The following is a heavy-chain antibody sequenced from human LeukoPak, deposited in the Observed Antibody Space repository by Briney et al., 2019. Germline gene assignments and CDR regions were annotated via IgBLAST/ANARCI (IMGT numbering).Heavy chain of an antibody. D-gene: IGHD4-23*01. CDR2: ISSSSSYI. CDR1: GFGFSSYS. Sequence: GGSLRLSCVASGFGFSSYSMNWVRQAPGKGLEWVSSISSSSSYIYHADSVKGRFTISRDNAKNSLYLQMNSLRAEDTAVYYCARDYGGGPGNYYYGMDVWGKGTTVTVSS. CDR3: ARDYGGGPGNYYYGMDV. V-gene: IGHV3-21*01. J-gene: IGHJ6*04.